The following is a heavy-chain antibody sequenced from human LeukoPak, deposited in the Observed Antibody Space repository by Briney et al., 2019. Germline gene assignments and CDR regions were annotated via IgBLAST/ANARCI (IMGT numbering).Heavy chain of an antibody. J-gene: IGHJ3*02. D-gene: IGHD5-24*01. Sequence: RASVKVSCKASGYTFTSYGISWVRQAPGQGLEWMGWISAYNGNTNYAQKLQGRVTMTTDTSTSTAYMELRSLRSDDTAVYYCARGPWYRRDGYKDGGLYAFDIWGQGTMVTVSS. CDR1: GYTFTSYG. V-gene: IGHV1-18*01. CDR3: ARGPWYRRDGYKDGGLYAFDI. CDR2: ISAYNGNT.